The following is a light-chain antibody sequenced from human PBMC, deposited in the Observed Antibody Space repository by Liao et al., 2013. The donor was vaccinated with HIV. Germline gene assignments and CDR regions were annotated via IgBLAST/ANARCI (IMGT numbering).Light chain of an antibody. J-gene: IGLJ2*01. CDR2: EDS. V-gene: IGLV3-1*01. CDR1: KLGNKY. CDR3: QTWDSSNMI. Sequence: SFKLTQPPSVSVSPRQTASITCSGDKLGNKYAFWYQQKPGQSPVVVIYEDSKRPSGIPERFSGSNSGNTATLTISGTQTLDEADYYCQTWDSSNMIFGGGTKLTVL.